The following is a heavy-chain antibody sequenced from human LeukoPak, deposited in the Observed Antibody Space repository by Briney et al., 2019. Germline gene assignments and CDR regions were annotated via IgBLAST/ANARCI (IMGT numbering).Heavy chain of an antibody. CDR1: GGSISSYY. J-gene: IGHJ4*02. Sequence: PSETLSLTCTVSGGSISSYYWSWIRQPPGKGLEWIGYIYYSGSTNYNPSLKSRVTISVDTSKNQFSLKLSSVTAADTAVYYCARVGATTRNFDYWGQGTLVTVSS. V-gene: IGHV4-59*01. CDR3: ARVGATTRNFDY. CDR2: IYYSGST. D-gene: IGHD1-26*01.